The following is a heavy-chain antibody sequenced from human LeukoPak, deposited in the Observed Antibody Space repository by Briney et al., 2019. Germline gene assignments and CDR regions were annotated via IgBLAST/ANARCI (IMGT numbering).Heavy chain of an antibody. J-gene: IGHJ4*02. CDR1: GGSFSGYY. V-gene: IGHV4-34*01. D-gene: IGHD1-26*01. CDR2: INHSGST. Sequence: SETLSLTCAVYGGSFSGYYWSWIRQPPGKGLEWIGEINHSGSTNYNPSLKSRVTISIDTSKNQFSLKLSSVTAADTAVYYCARGLIVGATMRPVDYWGQGTLVTVPS. CDR3: ARGLIVGATMRPVDY.